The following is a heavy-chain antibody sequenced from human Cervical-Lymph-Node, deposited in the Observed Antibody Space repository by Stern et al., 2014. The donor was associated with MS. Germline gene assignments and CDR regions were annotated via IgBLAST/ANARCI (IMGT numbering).Heavy chain of an antibody. V-gene: IGHV4-59*12. J-gene: IGHJ4*02. Sequence: QLQLQESGPGLVKPSETLSLTCTVSGGSISRSYCTWIRQPPGTAPERVGYIYYSGSGTTQYSSSLNSRVTISVETSKNPVSLKLRSVTAADTAVYYFARGARREIIHSWGQGTRVTVSS. D-gene: IGHD1-26*01. CDR2: IYYSGSGTT. CDR3: ARGARREIIHS. CDR1: GGSISRSY.